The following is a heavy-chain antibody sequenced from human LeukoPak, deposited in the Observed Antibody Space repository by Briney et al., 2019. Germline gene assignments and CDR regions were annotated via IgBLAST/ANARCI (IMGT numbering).Heavy chain of an antibody. D-gene: IGHD3-3*01. J-gene: IGHJ3*02. CDR3: ARDSGRITIFGVVTPSDAFDI. CDR1: GGSISSYY. CDR2: IYTSGGT. V-gene: IGHV4-4*07. Sequence: PSETLSLTCTVSGGSISSYYWSWIRQPAGKGLEWIGRIYTSGGTNYNPSLKSRVTMSVDTSKNQFSLKLGSVTAADTAVYYCARDSGRITIFGVVTPSDAFDIWGQGTMVTVSS.